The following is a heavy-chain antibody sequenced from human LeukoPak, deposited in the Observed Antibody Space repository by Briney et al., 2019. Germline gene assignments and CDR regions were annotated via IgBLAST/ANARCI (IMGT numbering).Heavy chain of an antibody. CDR2: ISGSGGST. D-gene: IGHD5-24*01. CDR1: GFTFDDYG. Sequence: PGGSLRLSCAASGFTFDDYGMSWVRQAPGKGLEWVSAISGSGGSTYYADSVKGRFTISRDNSKNTLYLQMNSLRAEDTAVYYCAKTGRDGDNRRGAFDIWGQGTMVTVSS. V-gene: IGHV3-23*01. J-gene: IGHJ3*02. CDR3: AKTGRDGDNRRGAFDI.